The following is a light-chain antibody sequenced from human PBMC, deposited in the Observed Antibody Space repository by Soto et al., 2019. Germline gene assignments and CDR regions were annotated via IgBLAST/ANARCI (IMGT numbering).Light chain of an antibody. CDR1: QSVSSSY. CDR3: QQYGISPWT. CDR2: GAS. J-gene: IGKJ1*01. V-gene: IGKV3-20*01. Sequence: GERATLSCRASQSVSSSYLAWYQQKPGQAPRLLIYGASSRATGIPDRFSGSGSGTDFTLTVSRLEPEDFEVYYCQQYGISPWTFGQGTKVDIK.